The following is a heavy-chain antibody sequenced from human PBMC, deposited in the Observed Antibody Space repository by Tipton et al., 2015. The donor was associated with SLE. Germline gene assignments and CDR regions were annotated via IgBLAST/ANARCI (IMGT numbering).Heavy chain of an antibody. CDR2: VSYNGTT. CDR3: ATCTTIYPCCMDV. CDR1: GGSISSYY. V-gene: IGHV4-59*01. D-gene: IGHD3-3*01. J-gene: IGHJ6*02. Sequence: TLSLTCTVSGGSISSYYWSWIRQPPGKGLGRIGYVSYNGTTKYKSSLRSRVTMSLDTSKKHFSLRLTSVTAAVTAVYYCATCTTIYPCCMDVWCQGTSVPV.